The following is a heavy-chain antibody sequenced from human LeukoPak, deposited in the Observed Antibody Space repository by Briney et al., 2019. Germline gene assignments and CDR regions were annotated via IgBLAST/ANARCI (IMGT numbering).Heavy chain of an antibody. CDR2: VTGSGDHST. CDR1: GFTFRFYE. CDR3: AKDQTGRYFDWFPPGDY. J-gene: IGHJ4*02. D-gene: IGHD3-9*01. Sequence: PGGSLRLSCTASGFTFRFYEMSWVRQAPGKGLEWVSSVTGSGDHSTYYTDSVKGRFTISRDNSKNTLYLQMNSLRAEDTAVYYCAKDQTGRYFDWFPPGDYWGQGTLVTVSS. V-gene: IGHV3-23*01.